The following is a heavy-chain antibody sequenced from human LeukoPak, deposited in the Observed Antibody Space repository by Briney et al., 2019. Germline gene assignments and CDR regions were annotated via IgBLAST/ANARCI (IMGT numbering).Heavy chain of an antibody. V-gene: IGHV3-21*01. J-gene: IGHJ5*02. Sequence: PGGSLRLSCAASGFTFSNYTMNWVRQAPGKGLEWVSSITSSSTYLYYADSVKGRFTIYRDNAKNSLYLQMSSLRAEDTAVYYCARPVGYGSRTINWFDPWGQGTLVTVSS. D-gene: IGHD3-10*01. CDR1: GFTFSNYT. CDR2: ITSSSTYL. CDR3: ARPVGYGSRTINWFDP.